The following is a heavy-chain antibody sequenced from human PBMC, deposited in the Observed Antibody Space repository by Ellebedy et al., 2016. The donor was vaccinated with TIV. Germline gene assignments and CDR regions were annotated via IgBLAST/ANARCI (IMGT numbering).Heavy chain of an antibody. Sequence: MPSETLSLTCTVSGDSISGYYWSWIRQPPGKGLEWIGYFYSSGSGEYHPSLKSRVTMSVDTSRGQFSLRLNSVTAADTAVYYCARSGGWYTPYDYWGQGTLVTVSS. V-gene: IGHV4-59*01. CDR2: FYSSGSG. CDR3: ARSGGWYTPYDY. D-gene: IGHD6-19*01. CDR1: GDSISGYY. J-gene: IGHJ4*02.